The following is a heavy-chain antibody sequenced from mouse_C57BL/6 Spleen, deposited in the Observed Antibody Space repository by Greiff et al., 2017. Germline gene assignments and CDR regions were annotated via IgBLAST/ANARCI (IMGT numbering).Heavy chain of an antibody. D-gene: IGHD4-1*01. CDR1: GFTFTDYY. CDR2: IRNKANGYTT. J-gene: IGHJ3*01. Sequence: DVHLVESGGGLVQPGGSLSLSCAASGFTFTDYYMSWVRQPPGKALEWLGFIRNKANGYTTEYSASVKGRFTISSDNSQSILYLQMNALRAEDSATYYCGRYNWDGFAYWGQGTLVTGCA. V-gene: IGHV7-3*01. CDR3: GRYNWDGFAY.